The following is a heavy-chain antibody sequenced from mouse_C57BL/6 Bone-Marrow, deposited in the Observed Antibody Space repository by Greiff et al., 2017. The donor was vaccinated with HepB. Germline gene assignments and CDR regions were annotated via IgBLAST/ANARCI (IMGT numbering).Heavy chain of an antibody. D-gene: IGHD1-1*01. CDR1: GFTFSDFY. J-gene: IGHJ4*01. V-gene: IGHV7-1*01. CDR3: ATYGSRDAMDY. Sequence: EVQLVESGGGLVQSGRSLRLSCATSGFTFSDFYMEWVRQAPGKGLEWIAASRNKANDYTTEYSASVKGRFIVSRDTSQSILYLQMNALRAEDTAIYYCATYGSRDAMDYWGQGTSVTVSS. CDR2: SRNKANDYTT.